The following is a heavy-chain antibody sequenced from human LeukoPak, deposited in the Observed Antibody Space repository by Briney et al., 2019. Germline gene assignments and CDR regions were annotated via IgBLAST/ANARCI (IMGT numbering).Heavy chain of an antibody. CDR1: GFTFASYA. J-gene: IGHJ4*02. V-gene: IGHV3-23*01. CDR3: ADSNYWYPVDY. D-gene: IGHD4-11*01. Sequence: SGGSLRLSCAASGFTFASYAMRWVRQAPGKGLEWVSSITNSGDTTYYADSVKGRFTISRDNSKNTLYLQMSSLRAEDTALYYSADSNYWYPVDYWGQGTLVTVSS. CDR2: ITNSGDTT.